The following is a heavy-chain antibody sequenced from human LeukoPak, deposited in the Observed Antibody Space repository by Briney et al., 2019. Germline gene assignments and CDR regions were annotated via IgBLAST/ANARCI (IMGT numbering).Heavy chain of an antibody. CDR3: AHSGSYFDY. CDR2: IKEDGSER. CDR1: GFTFSHYW. V-gene: IGHV3-7*01. Sequence: GGSLRPSCAASGFTFSHYWMSWVRQAPGKGLEWVANIKEDGSERNYVDSVKGRFTISRDNAKNSVYLQMDSLRAEDTAVYHCAHSGSYFDYLGQGTLGTVSS. J-gene: IGHJ4*02. D-gene: IGHD1-26*01.